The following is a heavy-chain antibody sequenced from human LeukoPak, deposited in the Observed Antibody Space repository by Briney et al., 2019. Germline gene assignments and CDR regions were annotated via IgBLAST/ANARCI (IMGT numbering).Heavy chain of an antibody. D-gene: IGHD6-13*01. CDR3: AKDEGGIAAGLIDY. Sequence: GGSLRLSCAAFGFTFSSYAMSWVRQAPGKGLEWVSAISGSGGSTYYADSVKGRFTISRDNSKNTLYLQMNSLRAEDTAVYYCAKDEGGIAAGLIDYWGQGTLVTVSS. J-gene: IGHJ4*02. CDR1: GFTFSSYA. CDR2: ISGSGGST. V-gene: IGHV3-23*01.